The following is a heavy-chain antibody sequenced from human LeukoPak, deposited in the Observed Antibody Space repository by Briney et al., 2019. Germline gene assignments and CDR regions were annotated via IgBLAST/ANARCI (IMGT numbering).Heavy chain of an antibody. CDR3: AKAVSGGSHNWFDP. Sequence: GGSLRLSCTASGFNFSTYWMTWVRQVPGKGLEWVANIKEDGSEIYYVDAVKGRFSISRDNSKNTLYLQMNSLRAEDTAVYYCAKAVSGGSHNWFDPWGQGTLVTVSS. V-gene: IGHV3-7*01. CDR1: GFNFSTYW. D-gene: IGHD2-15*01. J-gene: IGHJ5*02. CDR2: IKEDGSEI.